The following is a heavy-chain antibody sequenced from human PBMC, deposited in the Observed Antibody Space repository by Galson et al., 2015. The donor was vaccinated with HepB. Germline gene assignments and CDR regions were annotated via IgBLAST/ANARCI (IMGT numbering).Heavy chain of an antibody. CDR2: IIPILGIA. CDR3: AREGITYYDILTGPPGVTNWFDP. Sequence: SVKVSCKASGGTFSSYTISWVRQAPGQGLEWMGRIIPILGIANYAQKFQGRVTITADKSTSTAYMELSSLRSEDTAVYYCAREGITYYDILTGPPGVTNWFDPWGQATLVTVSS. V-gene: IGHV1-69*04. D-gene: IGHD3-9*01. CDR1: GGTFSSYT. J-gene: IGHJ5*02.